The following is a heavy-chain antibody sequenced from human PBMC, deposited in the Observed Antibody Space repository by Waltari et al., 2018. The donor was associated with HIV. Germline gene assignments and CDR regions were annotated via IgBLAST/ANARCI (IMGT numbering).Heavy chain of an antibody. Sequence: QVQLVQSGAEAKKPGASVKVPCKASGNAFATSAVNWVRQATGQGPEWMGWMSPNSGNTVYAQEFQGRVTMTRDTSISTVYMELSSLTSEDTAVYYCARGGSASMDVWGQGTTVTVSS. J-gene: IGHJ6*02. CDR1: GNAFATSA. V-gene: IGHV1-8*01. CDR2: MSPNSGNT. CDR3: ARGGSASMDV.